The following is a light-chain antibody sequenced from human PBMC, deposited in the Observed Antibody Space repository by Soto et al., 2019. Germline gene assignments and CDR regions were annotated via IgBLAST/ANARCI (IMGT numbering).Light chain of an antibody. CDR1: SNDIGNNDY. V-gene: IGLV2-14*03. J-gene: IGLJ1*01. CDR2: EVG. CDR3: SSYATTITRL. Sequence: QSALTQPASVSGSPGQSITISCSGTSNDIGNNDYVSWYQQHPGKAPKLLIYEVGYRPSGVSHRFSGSKSGVTASLTISGLQPEDEAHYFCSSYATTITRLFGSGTKLTVL.